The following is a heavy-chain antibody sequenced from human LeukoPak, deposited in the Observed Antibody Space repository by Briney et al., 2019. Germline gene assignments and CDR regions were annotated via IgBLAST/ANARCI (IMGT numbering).Heavy chain of an antibody. CDR1: GFSFSSHS. CDR2: ITSSSSII. D-gene: IGHD3-16*01. Sequence: GGSLRLSCAASGFSFSSHSMNWVRQAPGKGLEWLSYITSSSSIIYYADSVKGRFTTSRDNAENSVYLQMNSLRAEDTAVYYCARTMWDYDYVSAFDIWGQGTMVTVSS. V-gene: IGHV3-48*01. J-gene: IGHJ3*02. CDR3: ARTMWDYDYVSAFDI.